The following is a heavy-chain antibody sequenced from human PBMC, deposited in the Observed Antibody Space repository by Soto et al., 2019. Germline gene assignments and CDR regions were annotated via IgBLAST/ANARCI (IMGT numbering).Heavy chain of an antibody. D-gene: IGHD5-18*01. V-gene: IGHV4-30-4*01. CDR2: IYYSGST. J-gene: IGHJ4*02. CDR3: ARAPRRYSYRYDD. CDR1: GGSISSGDYY. Sequence: SETLSLTCTVSGGSISSGDYYWSWIRQPPGKGLEWIGYIYYSGSTYYNPSLKSRVTISVDTSKNQFSLKLSSVTAADTAVYYWARAPRRYSYRYDDWGQGTLVTVAS.